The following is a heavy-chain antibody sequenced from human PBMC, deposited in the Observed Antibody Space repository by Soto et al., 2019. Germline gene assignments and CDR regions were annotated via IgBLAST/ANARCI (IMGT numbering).Heavy chain of an antibody. Sequence: QVQLVESGGGVVQPGRSLRLSCAASGFTFSRYGMHWVRQAPGKGLEWVAVIWYEGSNKYYADSVKGRFTISRDNSKNTRYLHMNSLRAEDTAVYYFARALGVYYGMDVCGQGTTVTVSS. V-gene: IGHV3-33*01. J-gene: IGHJ6*02. CDR2: IWYEGSNK. CDR3: ARALGVYYGMDV. CDR1: GFTFSRYG.